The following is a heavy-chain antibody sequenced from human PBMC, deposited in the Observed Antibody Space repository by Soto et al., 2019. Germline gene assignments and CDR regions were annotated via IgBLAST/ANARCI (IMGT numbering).Heavy chain of an antibody. J-gene: IGHJ4*02. D-gene: IGHD6-19*01. V-gene: IGHV4-59*01. Sequence: PSETLSLTCTISGGSISGYYWSRIRQPPGKGLEWIGYVYYTGSTKYNPSLESRVAMSADTSKNQFSLKVTSVTAADTAVYYCAKYSSTHAEGYTLDFWGQGKLVTVSS. CDR2: VYYTGST. CDR1: GGSISGYY. CDR3: AKYSSTHAEGYTLDF.